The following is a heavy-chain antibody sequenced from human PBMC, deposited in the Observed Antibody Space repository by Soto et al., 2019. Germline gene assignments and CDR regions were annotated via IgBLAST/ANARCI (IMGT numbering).Heavy chain of an antibody. J-gene: IGHJ4*02. D-gene: IGHD3-22*01. CDR2: ISYDGSNK. CDR1: GFTFSSYG. Sequence: PGGSLRLSCAASGFTFSSYGMHWVRQAPGKGLEWVAVISYDGSNKYYADSVKGRFTISRDNSKNTLYLQMNSLRAEDTAVYYCAKDTDGSGYYPLHGYWGQGTLVNVS. V-gene: IGHV3-30*18. CDR3: AKDTDGSGYYPLHGY.